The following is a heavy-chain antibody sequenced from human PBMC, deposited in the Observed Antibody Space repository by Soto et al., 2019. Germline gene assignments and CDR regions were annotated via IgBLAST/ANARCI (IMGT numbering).Heavy chain of an antibody. CDR3: AKAGGKVSTPFDP. CDR2: ISYDGSNK. CDR1: GFTFVYG. V-gene: IGHV3-30*18. J-gene: IGHJ5*02. Sequence: ESGGGVVQPGRSLRLSCAASGFTFVYGMHWVRQAPGKGLEWVSFISYDGSNKYYADSVKGRFTVSIDNSRNTVYLEMNRLRIEDTAVYYCAKAGGKVSTPFDPWGQGTLVTVSP. D-gene: IGHD2-8*01.